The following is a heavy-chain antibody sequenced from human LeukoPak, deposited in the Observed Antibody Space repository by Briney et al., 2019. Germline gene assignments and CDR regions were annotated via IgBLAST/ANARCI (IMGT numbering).Heavy chain of an antibody. J-gene: IGHJ6*02. CDR1: GYTFTGYY. D-gene: IGHD5-18*01. V-gene: IGHV1-2*02. CDR3: ARGVTATYGMDV. Sequence: ASVKVSCKASGYTFTGYYMHWVRQAPRQGLEWMGWINPNSGGTNYAQKFQGRVTMTRDTSISTAYMELSRLRSDDTAVYYCARGVTATYGMDVWGQGTTVTVSS. CDR2: INPNSGGT.